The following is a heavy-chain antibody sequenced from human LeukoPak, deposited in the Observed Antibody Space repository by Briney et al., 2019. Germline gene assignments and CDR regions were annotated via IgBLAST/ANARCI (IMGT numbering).Heavy chain of an antibody. V-gene: IGHV4-34*01. D-gene: IGHD7-27*01. CDR1: GGTFRGYY. Sequence: SETLSLTCAVYGGTFRGYYWSWIRQPPEKGLEWIGEIHYTGATNYKPSLKSRVTISGDPSKNQVSLRVSSVTAADTAVYYCARGVLGPYYFDLWGRGTLVTVSS. CDR3: ARGVLGPYYFDL. J-gene: IGHJ2*01. CDR2: IHYTGAT.